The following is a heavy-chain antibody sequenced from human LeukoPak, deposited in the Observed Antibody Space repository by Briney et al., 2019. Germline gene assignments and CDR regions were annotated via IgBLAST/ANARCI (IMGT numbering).Heavy chain of an antibody. D-gene: IGHD3-10*01. CDR1: GDSISSDRNY. Sequence: PSETLSLTCAVSGDSISSDRNYWTWIRQPPGKGLEWIGYIFHSGNTYYNPSLKSRLSMSIDTSKNQFSLKLSSVTAADTAAYYCAGYHTKYDSGSDPAHYYEYGLGVWGQGTTVSVSS. J-gene: IGHJ6*02. CDR3: AGYHTKYDSGSDPAHYYEYGLGV. V-gene: IGHV4-30-4*01. CDR2: IFHSGNT.